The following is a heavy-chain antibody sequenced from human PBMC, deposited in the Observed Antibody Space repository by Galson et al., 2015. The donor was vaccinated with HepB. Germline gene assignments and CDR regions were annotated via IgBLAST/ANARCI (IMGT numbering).Heavy chain of an antibody. CDR3: ARETKFRGVGYFDL. D-gene: IGHD3-10*01. CDR1: GLPFSSSE. CDR2: ISSSAETI. Sequence: SLRLSCAVSGLPFSSSEINWVRQAPGKGLERVAYISSSAETIYYGDSVRGRFTISRDNAKNSIFLHMNSLIAEDTAVYYCARETKFRGVGYFDLWGQGTLVTVSS. J-gene: IGHJ4*02. V-gene: IGHV3-48*03.